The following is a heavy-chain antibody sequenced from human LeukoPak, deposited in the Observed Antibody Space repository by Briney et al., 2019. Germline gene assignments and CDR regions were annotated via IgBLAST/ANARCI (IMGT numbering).Heavy chain of an antibody. J-gene: IGHJ4*02. CDR2: ISYDGRNK. CDR3: ARTSQTFDY. V-gene: IGHV3-30*04. Sequence: GGSLRLSCAASGFTFSNYAMNWVRQAPGKGGEWVAVISYDGRNKYYADSVKGRFTISRDNSKNTLYLQMNSLRPEDTAVYYCARTSQTFDYWGQGTLVTVSS. CDR1: GFTFSNYA.